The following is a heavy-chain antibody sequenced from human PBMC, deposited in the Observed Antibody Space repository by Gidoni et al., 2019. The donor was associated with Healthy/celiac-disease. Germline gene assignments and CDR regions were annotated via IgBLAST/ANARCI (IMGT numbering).Heavy chain of an antibody. CDR3: AREWLYCTNGVCNDYDAFDI. D-gene: IGHD2-8*01. CDR1: GVAGSSNY. V-gene: IGHV3-66*02. CDR2: IYSGGST. J-gene: IGHJ3*02. Sequence: EVQLVESGGGLVQPGGSRRLSCAASGVAGSSNYMRWVRQAPGKGLGWVSVIYSGGSTYYADSVKGRFTISRDNSKNTLYLQMNSLRAEDTAVYYCAREWLYCTNGVCNDYDAFDIWGQGTMVTVSS.